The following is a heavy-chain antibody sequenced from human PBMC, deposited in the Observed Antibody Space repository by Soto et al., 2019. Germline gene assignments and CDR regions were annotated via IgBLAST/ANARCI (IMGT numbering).Heavy chain of an antibody. Sequence: GGSLRLSCSASGSTLNTYAFHWVRPAPVKGLEWVGVISYDGSNKYYADSVKGRFTISRDNSKNTVYLQMNSLRADDAAAYYCATGGRVGVAGGFSFSYFDNWGQGTLVTVSS. CDR3: ATGGRVGVAGGFSFSYFDN. D-gene: IGHD6-19*01. J-gene: IGHJ4*02. V-gene: IGHV3-30*03. CDR1: GSTLNTYA. CDR2: ISYDGSNK.